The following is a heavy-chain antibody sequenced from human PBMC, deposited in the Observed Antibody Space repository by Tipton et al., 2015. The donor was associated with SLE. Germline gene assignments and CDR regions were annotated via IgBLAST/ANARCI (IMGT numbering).Heavy chain of an antibody. Sequence: TLSLTCNVSGVSISSSYWSWIRQPAGKGLEWIGRIYTSGATDDNPSLKSRVAMSVDMSKNQIFLKMTSVTAADTAVYYCARVPRTLYYDYSGHFDYWGPGTLVTVSS. J-gene: IGHJ4*02. D-gene: IGHD3-22*01. CDR1: GVSISSSY. V-gene: IGHV4-4*07. CDR3: ARVPRTLYYDYSGHFDY. CDR2: IYTSGAT.